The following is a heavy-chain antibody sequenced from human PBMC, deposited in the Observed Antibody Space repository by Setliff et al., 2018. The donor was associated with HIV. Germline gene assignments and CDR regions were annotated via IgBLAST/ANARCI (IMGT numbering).Heavy chain of an antibody. CDR3: VNSGYDGDYYYYYMTS. J-gene: IGHJ6*03. CDR1: GGSISSYY. V-gene: IGHV4-59*04. CDR2: LYDTGRT. D-gene: IGHD5-12*01. Sequence: SETLSLTCTVSGGSISSYYWSWIRQPPGKGLEWIGTLYDTGRTYYNPPLKSRVSIFVDTTKNEFSLNLRSVTAADTAVYFCVNSGYDGDYYYYYMTSGAKGPRSPSP.